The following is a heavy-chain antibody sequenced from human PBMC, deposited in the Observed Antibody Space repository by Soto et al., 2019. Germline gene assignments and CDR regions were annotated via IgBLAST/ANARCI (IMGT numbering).Heavy chain of an antibody. CDR2: IFPGDSDT. J-gene: IGHJ6*02. CDR1: GYNFTIQW. CDR3: ARQRNAYYGMAV. Sequence: GESLKISCKAPGYNFTIQWIVWLRQMPGKGLEWLGVIFPGDSDTRYSPSFQGQVTISADKSSSTAFLQWGSLEASYSAMYYCARQRNAYYGMAVWGQGTTVTVSS. V-gene: IGHV5-51*01.